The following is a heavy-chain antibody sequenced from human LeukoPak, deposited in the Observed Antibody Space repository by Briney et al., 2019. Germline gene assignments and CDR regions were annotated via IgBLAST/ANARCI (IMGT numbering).Heavy chain of an antibody. CDR3: AGSLRGAGWYMY. CDR1: GFTFSTYS. CDR2: ISSSSSSI. V-gene: IGHV3-21*01. J-gene: IGHJ4*02. D-gene: IGHD6-19*01. Sequence: GGSLRLSCAASGFTFSTYSMNWVRQAPGKGLEWVSSISSSSSSIYYSDSVKGRFTVSRDNAKNSLYLQMNSLRDEDTAVYYCAGSLRGAGWYMYSGQGTLVTVSS.